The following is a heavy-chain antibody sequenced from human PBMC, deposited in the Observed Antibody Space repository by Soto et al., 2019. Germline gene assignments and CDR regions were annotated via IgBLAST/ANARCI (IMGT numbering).Heavy chain of an antibody. CDR3: ASSPVVPAAIYWFDP. CDR2: ISSSGTTI. J-gene: IGHJ5*02. D-gene: IGHD2-2*01. V-gene: IGHV3-11*01. CDR1: GFTFSDYF. Sequence: PGGSLRLSCAASGFTFSDYFMTWIRQAPGKGLEWVSYISSSGTTIFYADSVQGRFTISRDNAKKSLYLEINSLRAEDTAVYYCASSPVVPAAIYWFDPWGQGTLVTVSS.